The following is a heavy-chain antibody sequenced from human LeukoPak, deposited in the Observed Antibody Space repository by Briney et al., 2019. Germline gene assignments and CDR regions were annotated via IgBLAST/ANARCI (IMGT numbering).Heavy chain of an antibody. J-gene: IGHJ4*02. Sequence: GGSLRLSCAASGFTVSSNYMSWVRQAPGKGLEWVSVIYSGGSTYYADSVKGRFTISRDNSKNTLYLQMNSLRAEDTAVYYCAGGYRSSWYYFDYWGQGTLVTVSS. D-gene: IGHD6-13*01. CDR2: IYSGGST. V-gene: IGHV3-53*01. CDR1: GFTVSSNY. CDR3: AGGYRSSWYYFDY.